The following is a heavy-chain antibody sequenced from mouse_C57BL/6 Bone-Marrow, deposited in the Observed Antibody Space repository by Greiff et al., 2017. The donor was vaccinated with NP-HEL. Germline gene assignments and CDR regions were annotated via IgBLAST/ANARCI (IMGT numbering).Heavy chain of an antibody. D-gene: IGHD1-1*01. CDR2: IWSGGSA. Sequence: QVQLQQSGPGLVQPSQSLSITCTVSGFSLTSYVVHWVRQSPGNGLEWLGVIWSGGSADYNAAFISRLSISKDNSKSQVFFKMNSLQADDTAIYYCARSYYYGSSYYFDYRGQGTTLTVSS. J-gene: IGHJ2*01. CDR1: GFSLTSYV. CDR3: ARSYYYGSSYYFDY. V-gene: IGHV2-2*01.